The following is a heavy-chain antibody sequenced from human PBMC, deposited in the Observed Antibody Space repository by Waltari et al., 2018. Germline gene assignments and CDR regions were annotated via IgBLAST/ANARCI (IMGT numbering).Heavy chain of an antibody. J-gene: IGHJ6*02. CDR3: ARGFLEWTNFYYYYYGMDV. Sequence: QVQLVQSGAEVKKPGSSVKVSCKASGGTFSSYTISWVRQAPGQGLEWMGRIIPILGIANYAQKFQGRVTITADKSTSTAYMELSSLRSEDTAVYYCARGFLEWTNFYYYYYGMDVWGQGTTVTVSS. V-gene: IGHV1-69*02. D-gene: IGHD3-3*01. CDR1: GGTFSSYT. CDR2: IIPILGIA.